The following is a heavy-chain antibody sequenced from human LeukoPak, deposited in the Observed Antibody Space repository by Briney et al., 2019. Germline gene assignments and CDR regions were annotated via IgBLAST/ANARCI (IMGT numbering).Heavy chain of an antibody. CDR2: IKQGGSEK. J-gene: IGHJ6*04. Sequence: PGGSLRLSCAASGSTFGSYWMTWVRQAPGKGLEWVANIKQGGSEKHYVDSVKGRFTISRDDAKNSLYLQMNSLRAEDTAVYYCAREGREGSGMDVWGKGTTVTVSS. V-gene: IGHV3-7*01. CDR1: GSTFGSYW. D-gene: IGHD1-26*01. CDR3: AREGREGSGMDV.